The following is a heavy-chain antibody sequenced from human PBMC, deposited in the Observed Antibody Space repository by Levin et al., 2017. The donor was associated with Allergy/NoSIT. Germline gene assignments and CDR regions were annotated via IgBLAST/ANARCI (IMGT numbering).Heavy chain of an antibody. J-gene: IGHJ2*01. D-gene: IGHD1-26*01. Sequence: AGGSLRLSCAASEFSFSSYVMNWVRQAPGKGLEWVSSISRSSSYIYYADSVKGRFTISRDDAKNSLYLQMNSLRAEDTAVYYCARDGRMWGGGYPYWYFDLWGRGTLVTVSS. CDR2: ISRSSSYI. CDR3: ARDGRMWGGGYPYWYFDL. CDR1: EFSFSSYV. V-gene: IGHV3-21*06.